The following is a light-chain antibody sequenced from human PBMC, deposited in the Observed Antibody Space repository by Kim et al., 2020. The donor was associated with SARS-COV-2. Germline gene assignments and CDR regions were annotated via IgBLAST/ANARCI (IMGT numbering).Light chain of an antibody. CDR3: SSYTSSYTYV. CDR2: DVS. CDR1: NSDVGFYNY. J-gene: IGLJ1*01. V-gene: IGLV2-14*03. Sequence: GQAITISGTGTNSDVGFYNYVSWYQQHPGKAPKVMIYDVSKRASGVSNRFSGSKSGNTASLTISGLQPEDEGDYYCSSYTSSYTYVFGTGTKVTVL.